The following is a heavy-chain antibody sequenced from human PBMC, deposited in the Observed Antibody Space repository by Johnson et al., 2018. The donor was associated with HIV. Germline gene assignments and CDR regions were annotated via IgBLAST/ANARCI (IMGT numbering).Heavy chain of an antibody. J-gene: IGHJ3*02. D-gene: IGHD3-22*01. CDR2: ISGSGFDT. CDR3: ARATDSSGYYYDGSSDALDI. V-gene: IGHV3-11*04. Sequence: QVQLVESGGDLIKPGGSLRLSCAVSNFTFKDFYMSWIRQAPGKGLEWLSYISGSGFDTYYADSVKGRFTISRDNAKNSLFLQMNGLRAEDTAVYYCARATDSSGYYYDGSSDALDIWGQGTMVTVSS. CDR1: NFTFKDFY.